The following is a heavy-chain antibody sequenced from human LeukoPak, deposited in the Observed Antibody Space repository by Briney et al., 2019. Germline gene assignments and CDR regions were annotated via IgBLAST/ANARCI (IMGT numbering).Heavy chain of an antibody. CDR2: ISWNSGSI. CDR3: VGYRSGGSCYDFDY. V-gene: IGHV3-9*01. Sequence: GGSLRLSCAASGFTFDDYAMHWVRQAPGKGLEWVSGISWNSGSIGYADSVKGRFTISRDNAKNSLYLQMNSLRAEDTALYYCVGYRSGGSCYDFDYWGQGTLVTVSS. CDR1: GFTFDDYA. D-gene: IGHD2-15*01. J-gene: IGHJ4*02.